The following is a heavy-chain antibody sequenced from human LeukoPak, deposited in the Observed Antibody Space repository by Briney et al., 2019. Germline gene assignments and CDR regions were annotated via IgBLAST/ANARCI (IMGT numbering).Heavy chain of an antibody. J-gene: IGHJ4*02. Sequence: SVKVSCKASGGTFSSYAISWVRQAPGQGLEWMGGIIPIFGTANYAQKFQGRVTITADESTSTAYMELSSLRSEDTAVYYCARTDSSGYLPYFDYWGQGTLVTVSS. CDR2: IIPIFGTA. CDR3: ARTDSSGYLPYFDY. CDR1: GGTFSSYA. D-gene: IGHD3-22*01. V-gene: IGHV1-69*13.